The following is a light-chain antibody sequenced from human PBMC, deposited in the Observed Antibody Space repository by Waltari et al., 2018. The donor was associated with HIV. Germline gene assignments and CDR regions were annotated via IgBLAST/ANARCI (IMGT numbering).Light chain of an antibody. CDR3: VAWDDSLSGYV. V-gene: IGLV1-47*01. Sequence: QSVLTQPPSASGTLGQRVTISCPGPRSHVWSQTLSWFQQVPGTAPKLLIYRDYQRRSGIPDRFSGSKSGASASLTISGLRSEDEADYYCVAWDDSLSGYVFGTGTKISVL. J-gene: IGLJ1*01. CDR1: RSHVWSQT. CDR2: RDY.